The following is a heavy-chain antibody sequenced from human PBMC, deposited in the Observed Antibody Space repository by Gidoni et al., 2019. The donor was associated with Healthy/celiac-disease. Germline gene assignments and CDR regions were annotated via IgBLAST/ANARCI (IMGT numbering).Heavy chain of an antibody. D-gene: IGHD5-12*01. J-gene: IGHJ4*02. CDR3: AKSGGYSGYDIYFDY. CDR1: GFTFSSYA. V-gene: IGHV3-23*01. Sequence: EVQLLESGGGLVQPGGSLRLSCAASGFTFSSYAMRWVRQAPGKGLEWVSAISGNGGSTYYADAVKGRFTISRDNAKNTLYLQMNSLRAEDTAVYYCAKSGGYSGYDIYFDYWGQGTLVTVSS. CDR2: ISGNGGST.